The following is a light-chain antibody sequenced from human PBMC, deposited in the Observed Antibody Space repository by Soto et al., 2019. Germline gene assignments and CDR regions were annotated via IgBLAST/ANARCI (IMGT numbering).Light chain of an antibody. CDR2: GVS. CDR3: GQFVSSPPRT. CDR1: QTVSSTF. Sequence: EIVLTQSPGTLSLSPGERATLSCRASQTVSSTFLAWYQQKPGQAPRLLIYGVSSRATGIPDRFSGGGSGTDFTLTINRLEPEDFAVYFCGQFVSSPPRTFGQGTKVDIK. V-gene: IGKV3-20*01. J-gene: IGKJ1*01.